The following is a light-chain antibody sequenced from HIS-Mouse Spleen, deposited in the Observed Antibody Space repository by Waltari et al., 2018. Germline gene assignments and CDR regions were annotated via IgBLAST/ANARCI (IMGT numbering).Light chain of an antibody. V-gene: IGLV3-10*01. CDR2: EDS. J-gene: IGLJ2*01. CDR1: SLPKKY. Sequence: SYELTQPPSVSVSPGQTARITCSGDSLPKKYAHWYQQKSGQAPVLVIYEDSKRPSGIAERFSGSSSGTMATLTISGAQVEDEADYYCYSTDSSGNHRVFGGGTKLTVL. CDR3: YSTDSSGNHRV.